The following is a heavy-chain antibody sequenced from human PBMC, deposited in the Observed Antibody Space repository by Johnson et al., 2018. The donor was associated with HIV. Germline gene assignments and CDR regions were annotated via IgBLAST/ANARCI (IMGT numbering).Heavy chain of an antibody. V-gene: IGHV3-71*04. CDR1: GFTFSDYY. Sequence: VQLVESGGGLVKPGGSLRLSCVASGFTFSDYYMTWVRQAPGKGLEWVGFIRSKAYGGTTEYAASVKGSFTISRDDSKSIAYLQMNSLKTEDTAVYYCAKEEGLAAAGTGEAFDIWGQGTMVTVSS. CDR3: AKEEGLAAAGTGEAFDI. CDR2: IRSKAYGGTT. D-gene: IGHD6-13*01. J-gene: IGHJ3*02.